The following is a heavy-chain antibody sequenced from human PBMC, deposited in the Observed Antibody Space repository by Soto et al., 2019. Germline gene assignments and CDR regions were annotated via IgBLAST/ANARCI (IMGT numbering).Heavy chain of an antibody. V-gene: IGHV3-11*06. D-gene: IGHD3-3*01. J-gene: IGHJ4*02. CDR1: GFTFSDYY. Sequence: PGGSLRLSCAASGFTFSDYYMSWIRQAPGKGLEWVSYISSSSSYTNYADSVKGRFTISRDNAKNSLYLQMNSLKPEDTAVYYCAKDLALGFWSGNYYFDHWGQGTLVTVSS. CDR2: ISSSSSYT. CDR3: AKDLALGFWSGNYYFDH.